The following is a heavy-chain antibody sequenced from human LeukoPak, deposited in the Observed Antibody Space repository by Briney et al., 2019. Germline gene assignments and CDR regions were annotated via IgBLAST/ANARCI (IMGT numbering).Heavy chain of an antibody. CDR2: IYPGDSDT. D-gene: IGHD2-2*02. Sequence: GESLQISCKGSGYSFTSYWIGWVRQMPGKGLEWMGIIYPGDSDTRYSPSFQGQVTISADKSISTAYLQWSSLKASDTAMYYCARVVPAAIFGDYFDYWGQGTLVTVSS. V-gene: IGHV5-51*01. CDR1: GYSFTSYW. CDR3: ARVVPAAIFGDYFDY. J-gene: IGHJ4*02.